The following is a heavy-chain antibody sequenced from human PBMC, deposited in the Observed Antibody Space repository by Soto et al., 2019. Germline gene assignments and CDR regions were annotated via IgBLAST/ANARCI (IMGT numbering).Heavy chain of an antibody. CDR3: ARGEDIVVVPAVKRFTVWFDP. V-gene: IGHV4-34*01. Sequence: PSETLSLTCTVSGGSISSYYWSWIRQPPGKGLEWIGEINHSGSTNYNPSLKSRVTISVDTSKNQFSLKLSSVTAADTAVYYCARGEDIVVVPAVKRFTVWFDPWGQGTLVTVSS. CDR2: INHSGST. CDR1: GGSISSYY. D-gene: IGHD2-2*01. J-gene: IGHJ5*02.